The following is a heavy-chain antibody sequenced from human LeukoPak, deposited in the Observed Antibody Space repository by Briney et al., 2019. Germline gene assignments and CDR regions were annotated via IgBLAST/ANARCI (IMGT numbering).Heavy chain of an antibody. J-gene: IGHJ4*02. CDR2: IYTSGST. CDR1: GGSISSGSYY. V-gene: IGHV4-61*02. Sequence: SETLSLTCTVSGGSISSGSYYWSWIRQPAGKGLEWIGRIYTSGSTNYNPSLKSRDTISVDTSKNQFSLKLSSVTAADTAVYYCARSSGYYRFDYWGQGTLVTVSS. D-gene: IGHD3-22*01. CDR3: ARSSGYYRFDY.